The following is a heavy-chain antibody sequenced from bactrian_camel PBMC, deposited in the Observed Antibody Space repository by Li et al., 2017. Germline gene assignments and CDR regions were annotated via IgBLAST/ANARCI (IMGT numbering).Heavy chain of an antibody. V-gene: IGHV3S53*01. CDR1: GYINMEYC. D-gene: IGHD5*01. Sequence: HVQLVESGGGAVQAGGSLRLSCEASGYINMEYCMGWFRQPPGKEREGVAAIDSDGRPTYVDSVKGRFTISKDNAKNTVYLQMNSLKSEDTALYYCATGYRWKTGGDSWSDDWLGGDNYWGQGTQVTVS. CDR3: ATGYRWKTGGDSWSDDWLGGDNY. CDR2: IDSDGRP. J-gene: IGHJ4*01.